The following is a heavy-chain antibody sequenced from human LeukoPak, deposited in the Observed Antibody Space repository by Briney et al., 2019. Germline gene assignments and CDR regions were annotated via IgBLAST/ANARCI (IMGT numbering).Heavy chain of an antibody. Sequence: ASVKVSCKASRYTFTSYDFNWVPQAPGQGLEWMGWMIPNSGNTGYAQKFQGRVTMTRNTSITTAYMELSSLRSEDTAVYYCARRKNYDSRVFQHWGQGTLVTVSS. CDR3: ARRKNYDSRVFQH. CDR2: MIPNSGNT. CDR1: RYTFTSYD. D-gene: IGHD3-22*01. J-gene: IGHJ1*01. V-gene: IGHV1-8*01.